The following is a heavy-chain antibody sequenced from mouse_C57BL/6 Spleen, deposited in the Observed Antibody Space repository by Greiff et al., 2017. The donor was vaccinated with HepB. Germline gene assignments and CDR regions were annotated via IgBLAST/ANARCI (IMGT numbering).Heavy chain of an antibody. Sequence: EVQLVQSGADLVKPGGSVKFSCAASGFTFSSYAMYWVRQTPVKSLEWIANISSGGDYIYYADTVKGRFTISRDNTRNTLYLQMSSLKSEDTALYYCTRDGRLRPLAFWGQGTLVTVSS. V-gene: IGHV5-9-1*02. CDR1: GFTFSSYA. D-gene: IGHD2-4*01. CDR2: ISSGGDYI. CDR3: TRDGRLRPLAF. J-gene: IGHJ3*01.